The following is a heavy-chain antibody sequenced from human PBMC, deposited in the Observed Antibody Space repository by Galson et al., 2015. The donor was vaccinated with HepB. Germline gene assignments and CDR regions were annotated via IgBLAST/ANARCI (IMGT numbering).Heavy chain of an antibody. Sequence: SVKVSCKASGYTFTSYAMHWVRQAPGQRLEWMGWINAGNGNTNYSQKLQGRVTMTTDTSTSTAYMELRSLRSDDTAVYYCARDSLGDYGGNYWGQGTLVTVSS. CDR3: ARDSLGDYGGNY. D-gene: IGHD4-23*01. CDR2: INAGNGNT. V-gene: IGHV1-3*01. CDR1: GYTFTSYA. J-gene: IGHJ4*02.